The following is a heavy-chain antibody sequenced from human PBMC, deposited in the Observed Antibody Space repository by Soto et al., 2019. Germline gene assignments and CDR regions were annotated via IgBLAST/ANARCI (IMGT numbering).Heavy chain of an antibody. CDR2: INPGGGST. CDR1: GYTFTSYY. Sequence: QEQLVQSGAEVKNPGASVKVSCKASGYTFTSYYMHWVRQAPGQGLEWVGVINPGGGSTSYAQKLQGRVTMTRDTSTSTVYMELSSLRSEDTAVYYCARGLAVAYSPALLWGQGTLVTVSS. D-gene: IGHD6-19*01. J-gene: IGHJ4*02. CDR3: ARGLAVAYSPALL. V-gene: IGHV1-46*01.